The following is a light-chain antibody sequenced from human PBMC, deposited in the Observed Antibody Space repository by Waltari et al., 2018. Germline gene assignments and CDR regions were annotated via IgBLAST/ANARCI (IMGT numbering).Light chain of an antibody. CDR2: WAS. V-gene: IGKV4-1*01. J-gene: IGKJ1*01. Sequence: DIVMTQSPDSLAVSLGERATIHSNSSQTVLYGSDNNNYLAWYQQKLGQPPKLLIYWASTRASGVPARFSGSGSGTDFTLTISSLQAEDVAVYYCQQYYDTPRTFGQGTRVEIK. CDR3: QQYYDTPRT. CDR1: QTVLYGSDNNNY.